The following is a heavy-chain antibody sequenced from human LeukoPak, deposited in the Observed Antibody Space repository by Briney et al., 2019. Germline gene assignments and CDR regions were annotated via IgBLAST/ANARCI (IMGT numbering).Heavy chain of an antibody. CDR2: INPNSGGT. CDR3: ARGGGLELRGDYYYYMDV. Sequence: ASVKVSCKASGYTFTGYYMHWVRQAPGQGLEWMGWINPNSGGTNYAQKFQGRVTMTRDTSISTAYMELSRLRSDDTAVYYCARGGGLELRGDYYYYMDVWGKGTTVTVSS. J-gene: IGHJ6*03. D-gene: IGHD1-7*01. V-gene: IGHV1-2*02. CDR1: GYTFTGYY.